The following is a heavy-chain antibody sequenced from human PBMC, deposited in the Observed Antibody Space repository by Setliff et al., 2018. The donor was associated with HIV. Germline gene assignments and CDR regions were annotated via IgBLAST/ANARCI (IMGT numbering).Heavy chain of an antibody. CDR1: GDSISSGSNY. V-gene: IGHV4-61*02. CDR3: ARTSSDIPGVDSNYFDD. Sequence: SETLSLTCTVSGDSISSGSNYWSWIRQPAGKGLEWIGRIYTSGPRYNPSLENRVTISVDTSKSQFFLMLSSVTAADTAVYYCARTSSDIPGVDSNYFDDWGQGTLVTVSS. J-gene: IGHJ4*02. D-gene: IGHD2-2*01. CDR2: IYTSGP.